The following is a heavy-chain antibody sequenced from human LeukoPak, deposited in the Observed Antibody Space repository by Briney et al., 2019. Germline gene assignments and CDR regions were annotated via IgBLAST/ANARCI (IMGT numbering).Heavy chain of an antibody. CDR2: IIPILGIA. CDR3: ASGYSSGGTFD. CDR1: GGTFSSYA. V-gene: IGHV1-69*04. Sequence: ASVKVSCKASGGTFSSYAISWVRQAPGQGLEWMGRIIPILGIANYAQKFQGRVTITADKSTSTAYMELSSLRSEDTAVYYCASGYSSGGTFDWGQGTLVTVSS. J-gene: IGHJ4*02. D-gene: IGHD6-19*01.